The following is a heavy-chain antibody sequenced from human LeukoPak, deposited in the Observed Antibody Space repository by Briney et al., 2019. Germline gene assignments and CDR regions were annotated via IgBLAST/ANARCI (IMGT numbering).Heavy chain of an antibody. Sequence: PGRSLRLSCAASGFTFSRNAMHWVRQAPGKGLEWVAVISYDGSNKYYADSVKGRFTISRDNSKNTLYLQMNSLRAEDTSVYYCARDWGGYSGSYHVVGAFDYWGQGTLITVSS. J-gene: IGHJ4*02. V-gene: IGHV3-30*01. CDR1: GFTFSRNA. CDR2: ISYDGSNK. CDR3: ARDWGGYSGSYHVVGAFDY. D-gene: IGHD1-26*01.